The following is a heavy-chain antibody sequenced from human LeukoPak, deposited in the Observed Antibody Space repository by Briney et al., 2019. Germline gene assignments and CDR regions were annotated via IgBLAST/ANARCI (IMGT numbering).Heavy chain of an antibody. D-gene: IGHD1-1*01. J-gene: IGHJ3*02. Sequence: GGSLRLSCAASGFTFSSYWMSWVRQAPGKGLEWVANIKQDGSEKYYVDSVKGRFTISRDNAKNSLYLQMYSLRAEDTAVYYCARSPRYNWNDVSAFDIWGQGTMVTVSS. CDR3: ARSPRYNWNDVSAFDI. V-gene: IGHV3-7*01. CDR1: GFTFSSYW. CDR2: IKQDGSEK.